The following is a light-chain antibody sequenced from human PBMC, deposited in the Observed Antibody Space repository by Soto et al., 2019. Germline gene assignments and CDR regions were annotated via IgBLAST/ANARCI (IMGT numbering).Light chain of an antibody. V-gene: IGKV3-20*01. CDR1: QSISSSY. CDR3: QQYDSSPFT. Sequence: EIVLTQSPGTLSLSPGERATLSCRASQSISSSYLAWSQQKPGQAPRLLIYGASSRAIGIPDRFSGSGSGTDFALTISRLEPEDFAVYYCQQYDSSPFTFGPGTKVDIK. J-gene: IGKJ3*01. CDR2: GAS.